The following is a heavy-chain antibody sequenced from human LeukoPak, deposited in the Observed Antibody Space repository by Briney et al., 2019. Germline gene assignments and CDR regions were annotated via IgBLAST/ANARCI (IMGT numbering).Heavy chain of an antibody. Sequence: PGGSLRLSCTASGFTFSSYAMHWVRQAPGKGLEWVAVTSYDGTNKYYRDSVKDRFTISRDNSKNTVYLQMNSLKAEDTAVYYCARALDKPYDYWGQGTLVTVSS. CDR2: TSYDGTNK. V-gene: IGHV3-30-3*01. CDR1: GFTFSSYA. J-gene: IGHJ4*02. CDR3: ARALDKPYDY.